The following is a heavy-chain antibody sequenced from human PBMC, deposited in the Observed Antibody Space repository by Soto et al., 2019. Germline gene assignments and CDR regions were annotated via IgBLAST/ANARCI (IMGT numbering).Heavy chain of an antibody. CDR1: GFTFTSSA. CDR2: IVVGSGNT. V-gene: IGHV1-58*01. J-gene: IGHJ3*02. Sequence: SVKVSCKASGFTFTSSAVQWVRQARGQRLEWIGWIVVGSGNTNYAQKFQERVTITRDMSTSTAYMELSSLRPEDTAVYYCAADPHVLLWFGETNAFDIWGQGTMVTVSS. D-gene: IGHD3-10*01. CDR3: AADPHVLLWFGETNAFDI.